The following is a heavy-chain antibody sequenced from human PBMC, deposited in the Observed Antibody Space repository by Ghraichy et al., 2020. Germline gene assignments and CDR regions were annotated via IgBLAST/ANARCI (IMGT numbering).Heavy chain of an antibody. V-gene: IGHV6-1*01. Sequence: SQTLSLTCAISGDSVSSNSTAWNWIRQSPSRGLEWLGRTYFRSKWYHDYAVSVKSRITINPDTSKNQFSLQLNSVTPEDTAMYYCARERTKDVVMDYWGQGTLVTVSS. D-gene: IGHD4-23*01. CDR2: TYFRSKWYH. CDR1: GDSVSSNSTA. CDR3: ARERTKDVVMDY. J-gene: IGHJ4*02.